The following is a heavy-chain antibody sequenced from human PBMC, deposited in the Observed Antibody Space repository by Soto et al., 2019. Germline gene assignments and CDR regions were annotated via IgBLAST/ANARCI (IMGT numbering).Heavy chain of an antibody. CDR2: ISGHNGNT. J-gene: IGHJ6*03. CDR3: ARGTIVVKPYYYMDV. D-gene: IGHD2-21*01. Sequence: QGPLVQSGAEVKKPGASVRVSCKASGYPFTSYAITWVRQAPGQGLEGMGWISGHNGNTNYAQKFQGRVTMTTDTPTSTAYMELRSLRSDDTAVYYCARGTIVVKPYYYMDVWGKGTTVTVSS. CDR1: GYPFTSYA. V-gene: IGHV1-18*01.